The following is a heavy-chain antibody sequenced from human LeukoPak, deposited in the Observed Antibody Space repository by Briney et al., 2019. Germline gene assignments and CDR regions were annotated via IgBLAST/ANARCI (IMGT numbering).Heavy chain of an antibody. CDR3: VRDTGGSGSYPDY. CDR1: GFTFSNYW. D-gene: IGHD1-26*01. V-gene: IGHV3-7*01. Sequence: GGSPRLSCAASGFTFSNYWMTWVRQAPGKGLEWVANIKQDASEKYYVDSVKGRFTISRDNAKNSLYLQVNSLRVEDTAVYYCVRDTGGSGSYPDYWGQGTLVTVSS. CDR2: IKQDASEK. J-gene: IGHJ4*02.